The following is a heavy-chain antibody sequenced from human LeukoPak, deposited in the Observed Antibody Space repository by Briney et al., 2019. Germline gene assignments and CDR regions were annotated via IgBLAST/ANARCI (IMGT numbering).Heavy chain of an antibody. CDR3: ARGGVGAGTGAFDL. V-gene: IGHV1-2*02. CDR1: GYTFTGYY. D-gene: IGHD6-19*01. CDR2: INPNSGGT. J-gene: IGHJ3*01. Sequence: ASVKVSCKASGYTFTGYYMHWVRQAPGQGLEWMGWINPNSGGTKSVQWFQGRVTMTRDTSISTAYMELSRLRSDDTAVYYCARGGVGAGTGAFDLWGQGTMVTVSS.